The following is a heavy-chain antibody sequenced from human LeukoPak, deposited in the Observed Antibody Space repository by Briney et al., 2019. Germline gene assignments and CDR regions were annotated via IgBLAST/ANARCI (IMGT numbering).Heavy chain of an antibody. CDR3: ARSRYDSSGYYGIIGN. CDR1: GFTFSRFW. D-gene: IGHD3-22*01. Sequence: GGSLRLSCAASGFTFSRFWMSWVRQAPGKGLEWVASINQDASTKLYVDSVKGRFTISRDNAKNSLYLQMNSLRAEDTAVYYCARSRYDSSGYYGIIGNWGQGTLVTVSS. CDR2: INQDASTK. V-gene: IGHV3-7*01. J-gene: IGHJ4*02.